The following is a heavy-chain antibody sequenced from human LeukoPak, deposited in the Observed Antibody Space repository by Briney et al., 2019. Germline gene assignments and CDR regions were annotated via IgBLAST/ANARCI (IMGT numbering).Heavy chain of an antibody. D-gene: IGHD3-10*01. CDR1: GYTFTSYD. J-gene: IGHJ4*02. CDR3: AKGSGSGSHHDHYYFDY. Sequence: ASVKVSCKASGYTFTSYDINWVRQATGQGLEWMGWMNPNSGNTGYAQKFQGRVTMTRNTSISTAYMELSSLRSEDTAVYYCAKGSGSGSHHDHYYFDYWGQGTLVTVSS. CDR2: MNPNSGNT. V-gene: IGHV1-8*01.